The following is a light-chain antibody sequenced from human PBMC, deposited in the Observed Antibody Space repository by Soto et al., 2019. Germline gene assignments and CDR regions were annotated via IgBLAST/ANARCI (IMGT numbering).Light chain of an antibody. Sequence: DIQMTQSPSSLSASVGGRVTITCRASQGISNYLAWYQQKPEKVPKLLIYAASTLQSGVPSRFSGSGSGTDFTLTISSLQPEDVATYYCQKYNSALGTFGQGTKVEIK. J-gene: IGKJ1*01. CDR2: AAS. V-gene: IGKV1-27*01. CDR3: QKYNSALGT. CDR1: QGISNY.